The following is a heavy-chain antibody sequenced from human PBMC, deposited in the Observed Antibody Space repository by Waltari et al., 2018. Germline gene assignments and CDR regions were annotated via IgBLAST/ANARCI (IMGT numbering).Heavy chain of an antibody. J-gene: IGHJ5*02. Sequence: QVQLQESGPGLVKPSETLSLTCTVSGGSISSYYWSWIRQPPGKGLEWLGDIYYSGSTHYNPSIKGRVTISVDTSMNQFSLKLSSVTAADAAVYYCARGVTGLAVAGGGWFDPWGQGTLVTVSS. CDR1: GGSISSYY. D-gene: IGHD6-19*01. CDR3: ARGVTGLAVAGGGWFDP. V-gene: IGHV4-59*01. CDR2: IYYSGST.